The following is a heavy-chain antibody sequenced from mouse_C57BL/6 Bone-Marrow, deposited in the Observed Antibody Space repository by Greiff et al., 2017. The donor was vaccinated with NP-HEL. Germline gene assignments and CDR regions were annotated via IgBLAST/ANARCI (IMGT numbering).Heavy chain of an antibody. CDR1: GYTFTSYW. J-gene: IGHJ3*01. CDR2: IDPSDSET. V-gene: IGHV1-52*01. Sequence: VQLQQPGAELVRPGSSVKLSCKASGYTFTSYWMHWVKQRPIQGLEWIGNIDPSDSETHYNQKFKDKATLTVDKSSSTAYMQLSSLTSEDSAVYYCARTYYSNYVGFAYWGQGTLVTVSA. CDR3: ARTYYSNYVGFAY. D-gene: IGHD2-5*01.